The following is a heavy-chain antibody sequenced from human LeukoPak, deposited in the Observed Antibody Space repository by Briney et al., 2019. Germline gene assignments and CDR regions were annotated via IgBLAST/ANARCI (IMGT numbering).Heavy chain of an antibody. CDR3: ARGSFWEKTWYYFDY. V-gene: IGHV1-69*13. CDR2: IIPIFGTA. J-gene: IGHJ4*02. CDR1: GGTFSSYA. Sequence: SVKVSCKASGGTFSSYAISWVRQAPGQGLEWMGGIIPIFGTANYAQKFQGRVTITADESTSTAYMELISLRSEDTAVYYCARGSFWEKTWYYFDYWGQGTLVTVSS. D-gene: IGHD1-26*01.